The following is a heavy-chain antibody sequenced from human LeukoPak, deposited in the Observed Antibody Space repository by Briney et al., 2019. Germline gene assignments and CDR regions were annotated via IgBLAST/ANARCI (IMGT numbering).Heavy chain of an antibody. D-gene: IGHD3-22*01. V-gene: IGHV4-34*01. J-gene: IGHJ3*02. CDR1: GGSFSGYY. CDR2: INHSGST. Sequence: SETLSLTCAVYGGSFSGYYWSWIRQPPGKGLEWIGEINHSGSTNYNPSLKSRVTISVDTSKNQFSLKLSSVTAADTAVYYCARAPRNTYYYDSSGRHDAFDIWGQGTMVTVSS. CDR3: ARAPRNTYYYDSSGRHDAFDI.